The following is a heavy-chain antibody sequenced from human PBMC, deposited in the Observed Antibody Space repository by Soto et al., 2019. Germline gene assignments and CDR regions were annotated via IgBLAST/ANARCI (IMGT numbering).Heavy chain of an antibody. CDR1: GYTFTSYY. D-gene: IGHD6-19*01. CDR3: ARENSSGWYRAYYYGMDV. Sequence: ASVKVSCKASGYTFTSYYMHWVRQAPGQGLEWMGIINPSGGSTSYAQKFAGRVTMTRDTSTSTVYMELSSLRSEDTAVYYCARENSSGWYRAYYYGMDVWGQGTTVTVSS. CDR2: INPSGGST. J-gene: IGHJ6*02. V-gene: IGHV1-46*01.